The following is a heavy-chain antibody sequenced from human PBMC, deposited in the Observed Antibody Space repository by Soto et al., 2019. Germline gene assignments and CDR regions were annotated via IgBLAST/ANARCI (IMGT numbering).Heavy chain of an antibody. CDR3: AKDMTFFDY. CDR1: GGSISSGDYS. Sequence: PSETLSLTCTVSGGSISSGDYSWSWVRQAPGKGLEWVSAISGSGGSTYYADSVKGRFTISRDNSKNTLYLQMNSLRAEDTAVYYCAKDMTFFDYWGQGTLVTVSS. D-gene: IGHD3-16*01. CDR2: ISGSGGST. J-gene: IGHJ4*02. V-gene: IGHV3-23*01.